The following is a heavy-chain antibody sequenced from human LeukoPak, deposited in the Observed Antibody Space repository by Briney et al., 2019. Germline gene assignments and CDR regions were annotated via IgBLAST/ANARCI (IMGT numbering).Heavy chain of an antibody. Sequence: SETLSLTCTVSGGSISSYYWSWIRQPPGQGLEWIGYIYYSGSTNYNPSLKSRVTISVDTSNNQFSLKLSSVTAADTAVYYCARDDTIFGVVNPRNNAFDIWGQGTMVTVSS. CDR1: GGSISSYY. CDR3: ARDDTIFGVVNPRNNAFDI. CDR2: IYYSGST. J-gene: IGHJ3*02. D-gene: IGHD3-3*01. V-gene: IGHV4-59*01.